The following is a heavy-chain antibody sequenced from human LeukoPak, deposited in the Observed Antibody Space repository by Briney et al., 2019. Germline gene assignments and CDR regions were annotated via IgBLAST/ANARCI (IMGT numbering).Heavy chain of an antibody. CDR1: SDSISSINW. J-gene: IGHJ4*02. Sequence: SETLSLTCAVSSDSISSINWRTWIRPPPGNGLAWIGFIYYTGSTNYNPSLKSRVTISVDTYKNQFSLKLSSVTAADTAVYYCAWMRITTPTVRTLDYWGQGTLVTVSS. CDR2: IYYTGST. D-gene: IGHD1-14*01. CDR3: AWMRITTPTVRTLDY. V-gene: IGHV4-61*01.